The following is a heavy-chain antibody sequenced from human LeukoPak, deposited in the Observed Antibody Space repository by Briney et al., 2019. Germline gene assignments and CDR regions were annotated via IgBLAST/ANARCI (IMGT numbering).Heavy chain of an antibody. Sequence: SETLSLTCAVSGGSITSNNLWSWVRQPPGKGLEWIGEIYHSGSTNYNPSLKSRVTILVDKSKNQFSLNLNSVTAADTAVYYCASAKQIDAFDIWGQGTMVTVSS. CDR1: GGSITSNNL. J-gene: IGHJ3*02. CDR3: ASAKQIDAFDI. CDR2: IYHSGST. V-gene: IGHV4-4*02.